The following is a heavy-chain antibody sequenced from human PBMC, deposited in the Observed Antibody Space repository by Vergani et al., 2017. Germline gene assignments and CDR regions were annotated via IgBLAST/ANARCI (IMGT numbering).Heavy chain of an antibody. CDR1: GYTFTSYY. CDR3: ARGGYCSGGSCYPGGYYYYGMDV. V-gene: IGHV1-46*01. CDR2: INPSGGST. Sequence: QVQLVQSGAEVKKPGASVKVSCKASGYTFTSYYMHWVRQAPGQGLEWMGIINPSGGSTSYAQKFQGRVTMTRDTSTSTVYMELSSLRSEDTAVYYCARGGYCSGGSCYPGGYYYYGMDVWGQGTTVTVSS. D-gene: IGHD2-15*01. J-gene: IGHJ6*02.